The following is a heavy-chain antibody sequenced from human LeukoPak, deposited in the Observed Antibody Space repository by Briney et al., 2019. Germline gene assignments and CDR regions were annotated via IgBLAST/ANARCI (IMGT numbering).Heavy chain of an antibody. Sequence: PSETLSLTCTVSSGSISTSNYYWGWVRQPPGKALEWIGNIFYSGSTYYSPSLKSRVTISLDTSKNQFSLKLSSVTAADTAVYYCARGVSGSYCSDYWGQGALVTVSS. CDR3: ARGVSGSYCSDY. V-gene: IGHV4-39*07. CDR2: IFYSGST. J-gene: IGHJ4*02. CDR1: SGSISTSNYY. D-gene: IGHD1-26*01.